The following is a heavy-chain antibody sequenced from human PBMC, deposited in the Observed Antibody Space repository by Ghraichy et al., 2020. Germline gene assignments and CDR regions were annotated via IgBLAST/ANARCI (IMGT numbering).Heavy chain of an antibody. CDR2: IYYSGST. Sequence: SQTLSLTCTVSGGSISSGGYYWSWIRQHPGKGLEWIGYIYYSGSTYYNPSLKSRVTISVDTSKNQFSLKLSSVTAADTAVYYCARARGSGGTRRVDWFDPWGQGTLVTVSS. CDR1: GGSISSGGYY. D-gene: IGHD2-15*01. V-gene: IGHV4-31*03. CDR3: ARARGSGGTRRVDWFDP. J-gene: IGHJ5*02.